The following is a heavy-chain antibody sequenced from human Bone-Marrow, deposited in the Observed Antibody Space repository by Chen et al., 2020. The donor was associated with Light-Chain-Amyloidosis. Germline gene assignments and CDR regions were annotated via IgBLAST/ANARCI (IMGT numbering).Heavy chain of an antibody. Sequence: EVQLVESGGGLIQPGGSLRLSCAASVFTVSSNYMSWVRQAPGKGLEWVSVLYSGGKKYYADSVKGRFTISRDNSKNTLYLQMNSLRAEDTAVYYCAREGNDYYFDYWGQGTLVTVSS. CDR2: LYSGGKK. J-gene: IGHJ4*02. CDR3: AREGNDYYFDY. D-gene: IGHD1-1*01. V-gene: IGHV3-53*01. CDR1: VFTVSSNY.